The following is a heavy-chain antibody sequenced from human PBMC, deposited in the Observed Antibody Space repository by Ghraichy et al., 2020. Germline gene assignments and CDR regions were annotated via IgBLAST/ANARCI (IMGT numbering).Heavy chain of an antibody. J-gene: IGHJ4*02. D-gene: IGHD2-15*01. CDR2: IKQDGSEK. V-gene: IGHV3-7*03. CDR3: ARVPPYAWYYFDY. Sequence: LSLTCAASGSTFSSYWMSWVRQAPGKGLEWVANIKQDGSEKYYVDSVKGRFTISRDNAKNSLYLQMNSLRAEDTAVYYCARVPPYAWYYFDYWGQGTLVTVSS. CDR1: GSTFSSYW.